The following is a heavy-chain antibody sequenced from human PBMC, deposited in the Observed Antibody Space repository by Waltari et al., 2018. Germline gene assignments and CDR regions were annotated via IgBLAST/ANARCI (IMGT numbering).Heavy chain of an antibody. V-gene: IGHV4-34*01. D-gene: IGHD7-27*01. J-gene: IGHJ4*02. CDR2: INHSGST. Sequence: QVQLQQWGAGLLKPSETLSLTCAVYGGSFSGYYWRWIRQPPGKGLEWIGEINHSGSTNYNPSLKSRVTISVDTSKNQFSLKLSSVTAADTAVYYCARGGLFRNWAYFDYWGQGTLVTVSS. CDR1: GGSFSGYY. CDR3: ARGGLFRNWAYFDY.